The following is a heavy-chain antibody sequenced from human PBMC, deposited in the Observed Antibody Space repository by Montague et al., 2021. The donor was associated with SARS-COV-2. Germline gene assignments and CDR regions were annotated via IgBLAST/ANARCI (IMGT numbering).Heavy chain of an antibody. J-gene: IGHJ3*02. D-gene: IGHD3-9*01. CDR1: GFTFSSYS. CDR2: ISSSSSYI. V-gene: IGHV3-21*01. Sequence: SLRLSCAASGFTFSSYSMNWVRRAPGKGLEWVSSISSSSSYIYYADSVKGRFTISRDNAKNSLYLQMNSLRAEDTAVYYCARDSNDILTGYYAFDIWGQGTMVTVSS. CDR3: ARDSNDILTGYYAFDI.